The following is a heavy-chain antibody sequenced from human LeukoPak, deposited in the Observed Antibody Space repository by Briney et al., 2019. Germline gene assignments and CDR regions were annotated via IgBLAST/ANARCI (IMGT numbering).Heavy chain of an antibody. CDR3: ARGGLGYCSNGVCYTFDY. Sequence: GGSLRLSCAASGFTFSSYSMNWVRQAPGKGLEWVSYISSSSSTIYYADSVRGRFTISRDNAKNSLYLQMNSLRAEDTAVYYCARGGLGYCSNGVCYTFDYWGQGTLVTVSS. V-gene: IGHV3-48*04. CDR2: ISSSSSTI. D-gene: IGHD2-8*01. J-gene: IGHJ4*02. CDR1: GFTFSSYS.